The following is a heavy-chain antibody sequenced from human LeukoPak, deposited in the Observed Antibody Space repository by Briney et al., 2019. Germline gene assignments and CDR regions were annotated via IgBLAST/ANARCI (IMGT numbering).Heavy chain of an antibody. V-gene: IGHV1-46*01. Sequence: GASVKVSCKASGYTFTSYYMHWVRQAPGQGLEWMGIINPSGGGTSYAQKFQGRVTMTRDTSTSTVYMELSSLRSEDTAVYYCARRRLNTTYAFDIWGQGTMVTVSS. J-gene: IGHJ3*02. CDR1: GYTFTSYY. CDR2: INPSGGGT. CDR3: ARRRLNTTYAFDI. D-gene: IGHD1-26*01.